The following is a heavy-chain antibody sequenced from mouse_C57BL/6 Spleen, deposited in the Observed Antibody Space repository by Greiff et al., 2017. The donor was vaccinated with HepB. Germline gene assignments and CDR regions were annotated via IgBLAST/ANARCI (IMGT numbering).Heavy chain of an antibody. Sequence: VKLMESGAELARPGASVKLSCKASGYTFTSYGISWVKQRTGQGLEWIGEIYPRSGNTYYNEKFKGKATLTAAKSSSTAYMELRSLTSEDSAVYFCASYYYGSSYEVYFDYWGQGTTLTVSS. J-gene: IGHJ2*01. CDR2: IYPRSGNT. CDR3: ASYYYGSSYEVYFDY. D-gene: IGHD1-1*01. V-gene: IGHV1-81*01. CDR1: GYTFTSYG.